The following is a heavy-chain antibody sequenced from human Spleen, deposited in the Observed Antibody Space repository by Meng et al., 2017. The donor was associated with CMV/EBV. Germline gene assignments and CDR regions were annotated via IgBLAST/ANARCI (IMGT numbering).Heavy chain of an antibody. D-gene: IGHD5-24*01. Sequence: SVKVSCKASGGTFSSYAISWVRQAPGQGLEWMGGIIPILGIANYAQKFQGRVTITADKSTSTAYMELSSLRSEDTAVYYCASIKVEMATIIQKFDSYYYGMDVWGQGTTVTVSS. CDR3: ASIKVEMATIIQKFDSYYYGMDV. CDR1: GGTFSSYA. CDR2: IIPILGIA. J-gene: IGHJ6*02. V-gene: IGHV1-69*10.